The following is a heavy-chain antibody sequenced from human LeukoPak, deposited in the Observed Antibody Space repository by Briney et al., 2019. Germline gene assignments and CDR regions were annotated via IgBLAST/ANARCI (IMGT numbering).Heavy chain of an antibody. CDR1: GGSISSYY. V-gene: IGHV4-59*01. J-gene: IGHJ4*02. CDR2: VYYSGST. Sequence: PSETLSLTCTVSGGSISSYYWSWIRQPPGKGLEWIGYVYYSGSTNYNPSLKSRATMSVDTSKNQFSLKLISMAAADTAVYYCARAHSTSWYMDYWGQGTLVTVSS. D-gene: IGHD6-13*01. CDR3: ARAHSTSWYMDY.